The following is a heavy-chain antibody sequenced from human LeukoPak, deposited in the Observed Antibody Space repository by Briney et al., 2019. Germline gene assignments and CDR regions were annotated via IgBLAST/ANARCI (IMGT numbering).Heavy chain of an antibody. CDR3: ARQRGIVGATNPGGLVSYYYGMDV. Sequence: PGRSLRLSCAASGFTFSSYAMSWVRQAPGKGLEWVSAISGSGGSTYYADSVKGRFTISRDNSKNTLYLQMNSLRVEDTAVYYCARQRGIVGATNPGGLVSYYYGMDVWGQGTTVTVSS. CDR2: ISGSGGST. V-gene: IGHV3-23*01. CDR1: GFTFSSYA. D-gene: IGHD1-26*01. J-gene: IGHJ6*02.